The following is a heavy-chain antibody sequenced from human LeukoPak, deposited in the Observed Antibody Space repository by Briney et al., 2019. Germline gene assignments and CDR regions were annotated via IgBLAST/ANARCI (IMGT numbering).Heavy chain of an antibody. J-gene: IGHJ6*02. Sequence: PETLSLTCTVSGGDSITTYSWTWIRQPPGKGLEYIGHIYYSGSTNYNPSLKSRVTISVDTSKNQFSLKLSSVTAADTAVYYCARMGYYDFWSGPYGMDVWGQGTMVTVSS. CDR3: ARMGYYDFWSGPYGMDV. V-gene: IGHV4-59*01. CDR2: IYYSGST. D-gene: IGHD3-3*01. CDR1: GGDSITTYS.